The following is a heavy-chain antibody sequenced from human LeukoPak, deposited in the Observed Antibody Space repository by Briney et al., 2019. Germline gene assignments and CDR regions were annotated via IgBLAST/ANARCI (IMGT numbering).Heavy chain of an antibody. J-gene: IGHJ4*02. Sequence: PGGSLRLSCVASGFTSSSYWMHWVRQAPGKGLEWVSRIDFETDTTTYAGSVKGRFTISRDNTKNTLYLQMDSLRDEDAAVYYCVRAGSGFDYWGQGTLVTVTS. D-gene: IGHD2-15*01. CDR3: VRAGSGFDY. V-gene: IGHV3-74*01. CDR1: GFTSSSYW. CDR2: IDFETDTT.